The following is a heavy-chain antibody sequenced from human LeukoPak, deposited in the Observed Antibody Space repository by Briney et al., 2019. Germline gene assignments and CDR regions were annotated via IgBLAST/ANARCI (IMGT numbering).Heavy chain of an antibody. CDR3: ARDSYGMDV. CDR2: ISSDGYNQ. J-gene: IGHJ6*02. Sequence: GGSLRLSCEASGFTFSTYTLHRVRQAPGKGLDWVAVISSDGYNQYYADSVKGRFTISRDNFEDTLYLQMNSLRAEDTAVYYCARDSYGMDVWGQGNTVTVSS. CDR1: GFTFSTYT. V-gene: IGHV3-30-3*01.